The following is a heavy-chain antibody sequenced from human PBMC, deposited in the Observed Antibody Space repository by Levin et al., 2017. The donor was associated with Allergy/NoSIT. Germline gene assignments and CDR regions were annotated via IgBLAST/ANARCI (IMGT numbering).Heavy chain of an antibody. CDR2: INSDGSST. CDR3: ARGGYSYGGGWFDP. D-gene: IGHD5-18*01. Sequence: GGSLRLSCAASGFTFSSYWMHWVRQAPGKGLVWVSRINSDGSSTSYADSVKGRFTISRDNAKNTLYLQMNSLRAEDTAVYYCARGGYSYGGGWFDPWGQGTLVTVSS. CDR1: GFTFSSYW. J-gene: IGHJ5*02. V-gene: IGHV3-74*01.